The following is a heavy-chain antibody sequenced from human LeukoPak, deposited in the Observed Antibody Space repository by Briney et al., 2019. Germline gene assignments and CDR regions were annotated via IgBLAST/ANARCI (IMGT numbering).Heavy chain of an antibody. D-gene: IGHD4-17*01. V-gene: IGHV4-39*01. J-gene: IGHJ4*01. CDR3: ARATRGVTTVFNY. CDR2: IYYSGST. Sequence: SETLSLTCTVSGGSISSSSYYWGWIRQPPGKGLEWIGSIYYSGSTYYNPSLKSRVTISVDTSKNQFSLKLSSVTSADTAVYYCARATRGVTTVFNYWGPGTLVTVSS. CDR1: GGSISSSSYY.